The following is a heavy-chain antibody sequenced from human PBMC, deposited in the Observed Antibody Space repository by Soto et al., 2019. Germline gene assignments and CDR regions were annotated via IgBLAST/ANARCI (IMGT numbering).Heavy chain of an antibody. D-gene: IGHD1-26*01. V-gene: IGHV3-33*01. CDR3: AALTHANLLGGLDP. CDR2: IWLDGSNQ. CDR1: GFTFRKYG. J-gene: IGHJ5*02. Sequence: GGSLRLSCRASGFTFRKYGMHWVRQAPGKGLEWVAIIWLDGSNQYYTDSVKGRFTISRDNSRNTVDLQMNSLRVEDTAVYYCAALTHANLLGGLDPWGQGTLVTVSS.